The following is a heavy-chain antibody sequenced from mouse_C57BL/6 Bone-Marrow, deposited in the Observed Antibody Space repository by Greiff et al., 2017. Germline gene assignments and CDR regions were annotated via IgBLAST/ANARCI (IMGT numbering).Heavy chain of an antibody. CDR2: IDPENGDT. CDR1: GFNIKDDY. CDR3: TLYYDEDFAY. D-gene: IGHD2-4*01. V-gene: IGHV14-4*01. Sequence: EVQLQQSGAELVRPGASVKLSCTASGFNIKDDYMHWVKQRPEQGLEWIGWIDPENGDTEYASKFQGKATITADTSSNTAYLQLSSLTSEDTAVYYCTLYYDEDFAYWGQGTTLTVSS. J-gene: IGHJ2*01.